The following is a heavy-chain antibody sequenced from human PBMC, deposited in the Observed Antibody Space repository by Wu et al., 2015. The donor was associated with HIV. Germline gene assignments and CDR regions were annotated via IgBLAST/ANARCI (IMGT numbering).Heavy chain of an antibody. Sequence: QVQLVQSGAEVKKPGSSVKVSCKASGGTVSSYAISWVRQAPGQGLEWMGGIIPIFATTNYAQKFQGRVTIIADESTNTAYMELRSLRSDDTAIYYCAKEVGQPGYLQDWGQGTLVTVSS. CDR3: AKEVGQPGYLQD. CDR1: GGTVSSYA. V-gene: IGHV1-69*12. CDR2: IIPIFATT. J-gene: IGHJ1*01. D-gene: IGHD2-2*01.